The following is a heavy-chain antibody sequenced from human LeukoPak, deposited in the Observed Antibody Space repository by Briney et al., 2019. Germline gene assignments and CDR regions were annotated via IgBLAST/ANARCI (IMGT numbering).Heavy chain of an antibody. Sequence: SETLSLTCTVSGGSITSNGYYWDWIRQPPGKGLEWIGNINYSGTTYYTPSLKSRATISVDTSKNQFSLKLSSVTAADTAVYYCARDTGSYSIWFDPWGQGTLVTVSS. J-gene: IGHJ5*02. V-gene: IGHV4-39*02. CDR3: ARDTGSYSIWFDP. CDR1: GGSITSNGYY. CDR2: INYSGTT. D-gene: IGHD1-26*01.